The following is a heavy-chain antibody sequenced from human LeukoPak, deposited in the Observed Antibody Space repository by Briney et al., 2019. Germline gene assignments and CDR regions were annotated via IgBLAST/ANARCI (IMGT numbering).Heavy chain of an antibody. J-gene: IGHJ4*02. D-gene: IGHD2-21*01. CDR3: ARITGDQSY. CDR1: GGSISSYY. V-gene: IGHV4-59*01. Sequence: SETLSLTCTVSGGSISSYYWSWLRQPPGKGLEWIGYIYYSGSTNYNPSLKSRVTISVDTSKNQFSLKLSSVTAADTAVYYCARITGDQSYWGQGTLVTVSS. CDR2: IYYSGST.